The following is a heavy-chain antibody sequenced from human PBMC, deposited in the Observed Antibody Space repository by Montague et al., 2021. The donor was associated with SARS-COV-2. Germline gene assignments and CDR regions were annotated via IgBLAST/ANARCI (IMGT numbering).Heavy chain of an antibody. CDR1: GFSLSTSGMC. Sequence: PALVKPTQTLTLTCTFSGFSLSTSGMCVSWIRQPPGKALEWLALLDWDDDKYYSTSLKTRLTISKDTSKNQVVLTMTNMDPVDTATYYCARSHYDILTGYYTVFDYWGQGTLVTVSS. V-gene: IGHV2-70*01. J-gene: IGHJ4*02. D-gene: IGHD3-9*01. CDR3: ARSHYDILTGYYTVFDY. CDR2: LDWDDDK.